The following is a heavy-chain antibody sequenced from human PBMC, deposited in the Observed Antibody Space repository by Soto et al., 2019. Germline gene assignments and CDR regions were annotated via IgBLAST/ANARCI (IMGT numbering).Heavy chain of an antibody. Sequence: SETLSLTCAVYGGSFSGYYWSWIRQPPGKRLEWIGEINHSGSTNYNPSLKSRVTISVDTSKNQFSLKLSSVTAADTAVYYCARGSQALLWFGELRRTWFDPWGQGTLVTVSS. D-gene: IGHD3-10*01. CDR2: INHSGST. CDR1: GGSFSGYY. CDR3: ARGSQALLWFGELRRTWFDP. V-gene: IGHV4-34*01. J-gene: IGHJ5*02.